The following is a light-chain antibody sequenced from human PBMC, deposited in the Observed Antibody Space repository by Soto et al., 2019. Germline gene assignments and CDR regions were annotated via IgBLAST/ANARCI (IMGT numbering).Light chain of an antibody. J-gene: IGKJ1*01. CDR2: GAS. CDR3: QQSYSTPWT. V-gene: IGKV1-39*01. Sequence: DIQMTQSPSSLSASVGDRVTITCRASQSISSYLNWYQQTPGNSPKVLLYGASILQTGVPSRFSGSGSATDFTLTIRSLQPEDSATYYCQQSYSTPWTFGQGTKVEIK. CDR1: QSISSY.